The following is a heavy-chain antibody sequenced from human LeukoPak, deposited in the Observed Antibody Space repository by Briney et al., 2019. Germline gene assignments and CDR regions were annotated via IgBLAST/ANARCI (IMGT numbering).Heavy chain of an antibody. CDR2: IYTSGST. D-gene: IGHD6-19*01. Sequence: SETLSLTCTVSGGSISSYYWSWLRQPAGKGLEWIGRIYTSGSTNYNPSLKSRVTMSVDTSKNQFSLKLSSVTAADTAVYYCARETRSGWLLYFDYWGQGTLVTVSS. J-gene: IGHJ4*02. CDR1: GGSISSYY. CDR3: ARETRSGWLLYFDY. V-gene: IGHV4-4*07.